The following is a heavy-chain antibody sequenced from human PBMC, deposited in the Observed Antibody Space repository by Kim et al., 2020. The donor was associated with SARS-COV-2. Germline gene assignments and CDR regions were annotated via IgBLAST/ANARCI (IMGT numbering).Heavy chain of an antibody. D-gene: IGHD2-8*01. CDR1: GDSISSYY. J-gene: IGHJ5*02. V-gene: IGHV4-59*01. CDR3: SRNKNPWGDAKWVSNWFDP. Sequence: SETLSLTCTVSGDSISSYYWSWIRQPPGKGLDWIGYIYYSGSTNYNPSLKSRVTISVDASKNQFSLKLSSVTAADTAVYYCSRNKNPWGDAKWVSNWFDP. CDR2: IYYSGST.